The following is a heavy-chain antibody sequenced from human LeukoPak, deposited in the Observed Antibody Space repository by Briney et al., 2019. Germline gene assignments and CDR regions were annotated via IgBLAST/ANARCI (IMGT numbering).Heavy chain of an antibody. Sequence: SETVSLTCAVCGGSFSGYYWTWIRQPPGKGREGIGEINHSGSANYNPSVKSRVTISLDTSKNQFSLKLSSVTAADTAVYYCARGQGTVTTHWGQGTLVTVSS. CDR2: INHSGSA. CDR1: GGSFSGYY. CDR3: ARGQGTVTTH. V-gene: IGHV4-34*01. J-gene: IGHJ4*02. D-gene: IGHD4-17*01.